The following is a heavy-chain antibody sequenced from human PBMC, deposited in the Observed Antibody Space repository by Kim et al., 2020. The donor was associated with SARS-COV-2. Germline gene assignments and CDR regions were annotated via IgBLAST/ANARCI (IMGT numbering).Heavy chain of an antibody. Sequence: SETLSLTCTVSGGSISSADHYWSWIRQPPGKGLEWIGYLYFSGSTFYNPSLESRLTLSVDTSKNQFSLKVTSATAADTAVYYCARATSCCDNTHDYWGQGTLVTVSS. CDR2: LYFSGST. D-gene: IGHD2-2*01. CDR1: GGSISSADHY. CDR3: ARATSCCDNTHDY. J-gene: IGHJ4*02. V-gene: IGHV4-30-4*01.